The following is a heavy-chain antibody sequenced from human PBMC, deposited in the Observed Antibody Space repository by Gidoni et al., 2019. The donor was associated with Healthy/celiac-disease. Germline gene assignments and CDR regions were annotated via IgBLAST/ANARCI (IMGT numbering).Heavy chain of an antibody. CDR3: ARDFGDYRSAFDI. CDR2: IWYDGSNK. CDR1: GFTFSSYG. Sequence: QVQLVESGGGVVQPGRSLRLSCAASGFTFSSYGMRWVRQAPGKGLEWVAVIWYDGSNKYYADSVKGRFTISRDNSKNTLYLQMNSLRAEDTAVYYCARDFGDYRSAFDIWGQGTMVTVSS. J-gene: IGHJ3*02. D-gene: IGHD4-17*01. V-gene: IGHV3-33*01.